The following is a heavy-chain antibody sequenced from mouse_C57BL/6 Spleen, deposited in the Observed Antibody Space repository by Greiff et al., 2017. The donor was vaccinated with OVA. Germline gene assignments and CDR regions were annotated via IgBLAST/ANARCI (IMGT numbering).Heavy chain of an antibody. CDR1: GFSLSTFGMG. CDR3: ARIHYGSSYPWFAY. CDR2: IWWDDDK. D-gene: IGHD1-1*01. Sequence: ESGPGILQPSQTLSLTCSFSGFSLSTFGMGVGWIRQPSGKGLEWLAHIWWDDDKYYNPALKSRLTISKDTSKNQVFLKIANVDTADTATYYCARIHYGSSYPWFAYWGQGTLVTVSA. J-gene: IGHJ3*01. V-gene: IGHV8-8*01.